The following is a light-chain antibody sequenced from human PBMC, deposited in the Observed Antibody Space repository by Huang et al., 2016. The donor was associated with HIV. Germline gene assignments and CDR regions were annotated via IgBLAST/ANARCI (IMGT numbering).Light chain of an antibody. J-gene: IGKJ1*01. V-gene: IGKV1-NL1*01. CDR3: QQYQSVPWT. CDR1: QGISKS. CDR2: ATS. Sequence: DIQMTQSPSSLSASVGDRVTIICRASQGISKSLAWYRQKPWKAPKLLLYATSKLESGVSSRFSGSGSGTHYTLTISTLQPEDLATYYCQQYQSVPWTFGQGTKVAI.